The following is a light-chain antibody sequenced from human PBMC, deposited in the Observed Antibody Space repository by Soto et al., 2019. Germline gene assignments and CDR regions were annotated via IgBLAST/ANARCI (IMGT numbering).Light chain of an antibody. CDR2: EDT. Sequence: QAVVTQPASVSGSPGQSITISCTGTTSFVGSYNLVSWYQQHTGKAPQVLIYEDTKRPSGVSNRFSGSISGSTASLTISGLQAEDEADYYCCSYVGASTYVFGTGTKLTVL. CDR3: CSYVGASTYV. CDR1: TSFVGSYNL. V-gene: IGLV2-23*01. J-gene: IGLJ1*01.